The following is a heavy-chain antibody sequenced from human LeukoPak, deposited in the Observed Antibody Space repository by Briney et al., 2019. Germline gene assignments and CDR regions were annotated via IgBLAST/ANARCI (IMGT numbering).Heavy chain of an antibody. CDR3: ARGGIAAAGTVDY. CDR1: GGSISSYY. Sequence: SETLSLTCTVSGGSISSYYWSWIRQPPGKGLEWIGYIYYSGSTNYNPSLKSRVTISVDTSKNQFSLKLSSVTAADTAVYYCARGGIAAAGTVDYWGQGTLVTVSS. J-gene: IGHJ4*02. V-gene: IGHV4-59*01. D-gene: IGHD6-13*01. CDR2: IYYSGST.